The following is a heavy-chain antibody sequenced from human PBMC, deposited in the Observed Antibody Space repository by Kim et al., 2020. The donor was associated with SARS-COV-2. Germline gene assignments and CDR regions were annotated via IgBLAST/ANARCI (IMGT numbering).Heavy chain of an antibody. J-gene: IGHJ2*01. D-gene: IGHD3-22*01. V-gene: IGHV3-20*04. CDR3: ARGARGYFSSWYFDL. CDR1: GFTFDDYG. CDR2: INWSGGNT. Sequence: GGSLRLSCAASGFTFDDYGMSWVRQAPGKGLEWVSGINWSGGNTGYADSVQGRFTISRDNAKNSLYLQMNSLRAEDTAIYYCARGARGYFSSWYFDLWGRGTLVTVSS.